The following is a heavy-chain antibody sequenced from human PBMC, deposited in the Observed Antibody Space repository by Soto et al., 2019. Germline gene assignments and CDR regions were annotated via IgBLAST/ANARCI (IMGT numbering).Heavy chain of an antibody. J-gene: IGHJ3*02. Sequence: EVQVLESGGGLVQPGGSLRLSCEGSGFTVSSHAMTWIRQAPGKGPQWVSIVTAAGGTYYADSVKGRFAMSRDTSENTLYLQMNSLGAEDTAAYYCAPHVSCSGGSCQYDAFAIRGQGTMVTVSS. CDR3: APHVSCSGGSCQYDAFAI. D-gene: IGHD2-15*01. CDR1: GFTVSSHA. V-gene: IGHV3-23*01. CDR2: VTAAGGT.